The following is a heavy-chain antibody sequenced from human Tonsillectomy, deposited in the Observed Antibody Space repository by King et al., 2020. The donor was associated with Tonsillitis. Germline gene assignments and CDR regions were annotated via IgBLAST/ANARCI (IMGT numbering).Heavy chain of an antibody. CDR2: ILFSWST. CDR3: ARHRLLNWFDR. J-gene: IGHJ5*02. D-gene: IGHD2/OR15-2a*01. V-gene: IGHV4-39*01. CDR1: GGSISSTSFY. Sequence: QLQESGPGLVKPSETLSLTCTVSGGSISSTSFYWGWIRQPPGKGLEWIGSILFSWSTYYDPSLKSRVTISVETSKNQFSLKLSSVTAADTAVYYCARHRLLNWFDRWGKGTLVTVSS.